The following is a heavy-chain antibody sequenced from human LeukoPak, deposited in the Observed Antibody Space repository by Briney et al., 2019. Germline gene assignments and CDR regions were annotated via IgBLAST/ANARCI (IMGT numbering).Heavy chain of an antibody. CDR2: IYYSGST. Sequence: PSETLSLTCTVSGGSISSYYWSWIRQPPGKGLEWIGYIYYSGSTNYNPSLKSRVTISVDTSKNQFSLKLSSVTAADTAVYYCARGGGSSSGGGVDYWGQGTLVTVSS. CDR3: ARGGGSSSGGGVDY. CDR1: GGSISSYY. V-gene: IGHV4-59*12. J-gene: IGHJ4*02. D-gene: IGHD6-6*01.